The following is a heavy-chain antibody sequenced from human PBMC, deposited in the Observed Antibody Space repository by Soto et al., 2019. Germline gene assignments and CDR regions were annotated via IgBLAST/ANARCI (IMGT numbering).Heavy chain of an antibody. V-gene: IGHV4-4*02. Sequence: QVQLQGSGPGLVKPSGTLSLTCTVSGDSVSSNNWWNWVRQSPGKGLDWIGETHPTGNSNYHPSLKSRVTISVDTSKNPYSLILTSVTAADTAVYFWARVSAGCSRTSCFLEDWGRGTLVTVSS. CDR1: GDSVSSNNW. CDR2: THPTGNS. J-gene: IGHJ4*02. CDR3: ARVSAGCSRTSCFLED. D-gene: IGHD2-2*01.